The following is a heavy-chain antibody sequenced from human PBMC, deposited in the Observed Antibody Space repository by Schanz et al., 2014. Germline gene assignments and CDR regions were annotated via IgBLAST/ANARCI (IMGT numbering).Heavy chain of an antibody. Sequence: QVQLVQSAGEVKTPGASVKVSCKASGYTFTRSGISWVRQAPGQGLEWMGWIGGSDGNTNFAQKIQGRVTMTTDTSTSTVYMELRSLTSDDSAVYYCARDRDQWDGNYLDYWGQGTLVTVSS. J-gene: IGHJ4*02. CDR3: ARDRDQWDGNYLDY. D-gene: IGHD1-26*01. CDR2: IGGSDGNT. CDR1: GYTFTRSG. V-gene: IGHV1-18*01.